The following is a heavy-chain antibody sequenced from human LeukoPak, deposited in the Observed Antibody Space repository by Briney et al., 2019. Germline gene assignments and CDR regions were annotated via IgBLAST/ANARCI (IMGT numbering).Heavy chain of an antibody. CDR3: VARDGGYGDY. CDR1: GFTFSSYW. Sequence: GGSLRLPCAASGFTFSSYWMSWVRQAPGKGLEWVATIKQDGSEKYYVGSVKGRFTISRDNAKNSLYLQMNNLRAEDTAVYYCVARDGGYGDYWGQGTLVTVSS. J-gene: IGHJ4*02. V-gene: IGHV3-7*03. CDR2: IKQDGSEK. D-gene: IGHD5-24*01.